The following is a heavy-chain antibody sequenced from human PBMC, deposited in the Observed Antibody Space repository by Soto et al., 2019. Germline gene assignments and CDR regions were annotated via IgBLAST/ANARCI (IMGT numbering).Heavy chain of an antibody. CDR2: INPLGFST. J-gene: IGHJ5*02. V-gene: IGHV1-46*01. Sequence: QVQLVQSGAEVKKPGASVKVSCKASGYTFTSYNMHWVRQAPGQGLEWVGMINPLGFSTTYAQKCRGRVTMTRDKSTSTVYIELTNLTSDHTAVYYCARAAGRFGELYWFDPWGQGTLVTVSP. D-gene: IGHD3-10*01. CDR1: GYTFTSYN. CDR3: ARAAGRFGELYWFDP.